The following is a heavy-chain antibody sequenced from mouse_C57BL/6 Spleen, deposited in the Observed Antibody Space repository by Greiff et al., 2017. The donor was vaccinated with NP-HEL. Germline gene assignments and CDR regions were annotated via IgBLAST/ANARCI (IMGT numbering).Heavy chain of an antibody. CDR1: GFTFSSYA. CDR3: ARYGDRNYFDY. V-gene: IGHV5-4*03. CDR2: ISDGGSYT. D-gene: IGHD3-3*01. Sequence: EVMLVESGGGLVKPGGSLKLSCAASGFTFSSYAMSWVRQTPEKRLEWVATISDGGSYTYYPDNVKGRFTISRGNAKNNLYLQMSPLESEDTAMYSCARYGDRNYFDYWGQGTTLTVAS. J-gene: IGHJ2*01.